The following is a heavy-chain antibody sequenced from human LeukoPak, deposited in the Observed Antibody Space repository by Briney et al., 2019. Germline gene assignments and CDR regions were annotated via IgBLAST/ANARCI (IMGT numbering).Heavy chain of an antibody. CDR2: ISSSGSTI. J-gene: IGHJ5*02. CDR3: QYGSGSYYNIPDNWFDP. V-gene: IGHV3-48*04. D-gene: IGHD3-10*01. CDR1: GFTFSNYN. Sequence: GGSLRLSCAAPGFTFSNYNMNWVRQAPGKGLEWVSYISSSGSTIYYADSVKGRFTISRDNAKNSLYLQMNSLRAEDTAVYYCQYGSGSYYNIPDNWFDPWGQGTLVTVSP.